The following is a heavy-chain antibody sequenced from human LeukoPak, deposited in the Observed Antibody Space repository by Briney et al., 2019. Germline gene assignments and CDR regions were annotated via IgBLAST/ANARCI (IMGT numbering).Heavy chain of an antibody. CDR2: INPNSGGT. Sequence: GASVKVSCKASGYTFTGYYMHWVRQAPGQGLEWMGWINPNSGGTNYAQKFLGRVTMTRDTSISTAYMELSRLRSDDTAVYYCARDKSGRQQLVYYYYYGMDVWGQGTTVTVSS. V-gene: IGHV1-2*02. CDR3: ARDKSGRQQLVYYYYYGMDV. J-gene: IGHJ6*02. CDR1: GYTFTGYY. D-gene: IGHD6-13*01.